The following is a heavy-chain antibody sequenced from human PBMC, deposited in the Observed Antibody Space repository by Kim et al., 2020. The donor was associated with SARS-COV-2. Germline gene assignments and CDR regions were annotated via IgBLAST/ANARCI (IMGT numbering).Heavy chain of an antibody. J-gene: IGHJ4*02. Sequence: SETLSLTCTVSGGSIISSSYYWGWIRQPPGKGLEWIGSIYYSGSTYYNPSLKIRVTISVDTSKNQFSLQLSSVTAADTAVYDCARLQGWIQLWYFDYWGQGTLVTVSS. V-gene: IGHV4-39*01. CDR1: GGSIISSSYY. CDR3: ARLQGWIQLWYFDY. D-gene: IGHD5-18*01. CDR2: IYYSGST.